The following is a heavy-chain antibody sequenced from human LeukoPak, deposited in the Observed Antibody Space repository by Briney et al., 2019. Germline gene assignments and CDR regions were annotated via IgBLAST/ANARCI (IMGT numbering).Heavy chain of an antibody. CDR1: GYSINSGYH. Sequence: SETLSLTCIVSGYSINSGYHWGWIRQPPGKGLEWIGSIYHSGSTYYNPSLKSRVTVSIDTSKNQFSLKLSSVTAADTAVYYCARHYLYDTSGDGTYYFDYWGQGTLVTVSS. CDR2: IYHSGST. D-gene: IGHD3-22*01. CDR3: ARHYLYDTSGDGTYYFDY. V-gene: IGHV4-38-2*02. J-gene: IGHJ4*02.